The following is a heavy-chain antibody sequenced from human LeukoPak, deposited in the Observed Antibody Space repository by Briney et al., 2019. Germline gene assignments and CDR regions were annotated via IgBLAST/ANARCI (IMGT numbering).Heavy chain of an antibody. J-gene: IGHJ2*01. V-gene: IGHV4-38-2*01. Sequence: SETLSLTCDVSGDSISSGYYWGWIRQPPGRGLEWIATIYHSGSTYYNPSLKSRVTISADTSKNQFSLTLNSVTAADTAVYYCARNSTSWSFDLWGRGTLVTVSS. CDR2: IYHSGST. D-gene: IGHD3-10*01. CDR1: GDSISSGYY. CDR3: ARNSTSWSFDL.